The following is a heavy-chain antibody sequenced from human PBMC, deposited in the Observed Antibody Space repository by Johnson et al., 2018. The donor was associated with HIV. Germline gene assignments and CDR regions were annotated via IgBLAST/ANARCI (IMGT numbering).Heavy chain of an antibody. D-gene: IGHD3-22*01. Sequence: VQLVESGGGVLRPGASLRLSCEGFGFIFDDYGMNWVRQAPGKGLEWVSLISWDGGSTYYADSVKGRFTISRDNSQNSLYLQMNTRRAEDTALYYCARVVTMIVVDGGIEAFDIWGQGTMVTVSS. CDR3: ARVVTMIVVDGGIEAFDI. CDR2: ISWDGGST. V-gene: IGHV3-43D*03. CDR1: GFIFDDYG. J-gene: IGHJ3*02.